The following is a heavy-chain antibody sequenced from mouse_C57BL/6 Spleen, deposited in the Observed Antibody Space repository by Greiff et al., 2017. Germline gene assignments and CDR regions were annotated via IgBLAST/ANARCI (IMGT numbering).Heavy chain of an antibody. D-gene: IGHD2-1*01. CDR3: ARSPHYYGNYFDY. CDR1: GYAFSSSW. Sequence: QVQLQQSGPELVKPGASVKISCKASGYAFSSSWMNWVKQRPGKGLEWIGRIYPGDGDTNYNGKFKGKATLTADKSSSTAYMQLSSLTSEDSAVYFCARSPHYYGNYFDYWGQGTTLTVSS. J-gene: IGHJ2*01. CDR2: IYPGDGDT. V-gene: IGHV1-82*01.